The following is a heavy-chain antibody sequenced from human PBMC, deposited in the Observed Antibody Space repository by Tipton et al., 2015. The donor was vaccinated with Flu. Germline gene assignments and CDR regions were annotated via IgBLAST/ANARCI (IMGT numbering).Heavy chain of an antibody. Sequence: TLSLTCTVSGGSISSSSYYWGWIRQPPGKGLEWIGYIYYSGSTNYNPSLKSRVTISVDTSKNQFSLKLSSVTAADTAVYYCAREVGDETYFDYWGQGTLVTVSS. CDR2: IYYSGST. D-gene: IGHD2-15*01. V-gene: IGHV4-61*01. J-gene: IGHJ4*02. CDR3: AREVGDETYFDY. CDR1: GGSISSSSYY.